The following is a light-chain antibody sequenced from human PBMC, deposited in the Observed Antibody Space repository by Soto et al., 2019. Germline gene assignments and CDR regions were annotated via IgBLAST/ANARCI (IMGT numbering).Light chain of an antibody. CDR2: GAY. J-gene: IGKJ1*01. V-gene: IGKV3-15*01. Sequence: EIVMTQSPATLSVSPGERATLSCRASQSVSSNLAWYQQKPGQAPRLLIYGAYTRATGIQARFSGSGSGTEFTLTIRSLQSEDFAVYHCKQYNNWLWTFGQGTKVDIK. CDR3: KQYNNWLWT. CDR1: QSVSSN.